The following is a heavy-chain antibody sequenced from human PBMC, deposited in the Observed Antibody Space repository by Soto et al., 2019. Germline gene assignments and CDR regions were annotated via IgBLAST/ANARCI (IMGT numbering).Heavy chain of an antibody. CDR1: GCTFSDYG. J-gene: IGHJ4*02. CDR3: AKKPMGSSSSQIDY. V-gene: IGHV3-30*18. D-gene: IGHD6-6*01. CDR2: ISYDGSNK. Sequence: QVQLVESGGGVVQPGRSLRLSCAASGCTFSDYGMHWVRQAPGKGLEWVAVISYDGSNKYYADSVKGRFTISRDNSKNTLYLQMNSLRAEDTAVYYCAKKPMGSSSSQIDYWGQGTLVTVSS.